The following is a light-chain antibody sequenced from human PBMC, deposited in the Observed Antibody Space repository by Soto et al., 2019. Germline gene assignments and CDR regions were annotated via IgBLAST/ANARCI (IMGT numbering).Light chain of an antibody. Sequence: DIQMTQSPSTLSPSVGDRVTITCRASQNIVNFLAWYQQKPGKAPKILIYGASTLESGVPSRFSGSGSGTEFTLTITSLQPDDFATYYCLQYNTLSATFGQGTRLEIK. J-gene: IGKJ5*01. CDR1: QNIVNF. CDR2: GAS. CDR3: LQYNTLSAT. V-gene: IGKV1-5*01.